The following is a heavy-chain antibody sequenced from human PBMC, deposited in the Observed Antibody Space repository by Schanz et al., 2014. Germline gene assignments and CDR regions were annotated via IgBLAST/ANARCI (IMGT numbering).Heavy chain of an antibody. V-gene: IGHV3-66*01. CDR3: AKDLISGWSGFDY. D-gene: IGHD6-19*01. J-gene: IGHJ4*02. CDR1: GFTFTTYA. CDR2: TYSGGST. Sequence: DVQLLESGGGLVQPGESLRLSCAASGFTFTTYAMTWVRQAPGKGLEWVSITYSGGSTYYADSVKGRFTISRDNSKNTLYLLMNSLRAEDTAVYYCAKDLISGWSGFDYWGQGTLVTVSS.